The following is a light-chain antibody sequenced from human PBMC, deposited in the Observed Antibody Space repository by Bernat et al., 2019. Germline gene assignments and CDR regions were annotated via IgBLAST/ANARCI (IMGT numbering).Light chain of an antibody. Sequence: QSALTQPASVSGSPGQSITISCTGTSSDVGGYNYVSWYQQHPGKAPKLMIYDVSNRPSGVSNRFSGSKSGNTPSLTISGLQAEDEADYYCSSYPSSSPHVVFGGGTKLTVL. V-gene: IGLV2-14*03. CDR2: DVS. CDR1: SSDVGGYNY. CDR3: SSYPSSSPHVV. J-gene: IGLJ2*01.